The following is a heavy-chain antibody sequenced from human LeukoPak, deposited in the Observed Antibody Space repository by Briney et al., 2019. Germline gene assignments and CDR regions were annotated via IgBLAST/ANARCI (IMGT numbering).Heavy chain of an antibody. CDR3: AREREAAAGKYYYYYYGMDV. CDR2: MNPNSGNT. J-gene: IGHJ6*02. D-gene: IGHD6-13*01. V-gene: IGHV1-8*01. Sequence: ASVKVSCKASGHTFTSYDINWVRQATGQGLEWMGWMNPNSGNTGYAQKFQGRVTMTRNTPISTAYMELSSLRSEDTAVYYCAREREAAAGKYYYYYYGMDVWGQGTTVTVSS. CDR1: GHTFTSYD.